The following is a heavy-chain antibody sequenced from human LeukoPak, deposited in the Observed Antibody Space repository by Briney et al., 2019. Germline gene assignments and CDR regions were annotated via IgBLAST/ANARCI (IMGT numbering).Heavy chain of an antibody. V-gene: IGHV1-46*01. J-gene: IGHJ4*02. CDR3: ARLLAAAGFDY. CDR2: INPSGGST. Sequence: ASVKVSCKASGYTFTSYYMHWVRQAPGQGLEWMGIINPSGGSTSYAQKFQGRVTMTRDMSTSTVYMELSSLRSEDTAVYYCARLLAAAGFDYWGQGTLVTVSS. D-gene: IGHD6-13*01. CDR1: GYTFTSYY.